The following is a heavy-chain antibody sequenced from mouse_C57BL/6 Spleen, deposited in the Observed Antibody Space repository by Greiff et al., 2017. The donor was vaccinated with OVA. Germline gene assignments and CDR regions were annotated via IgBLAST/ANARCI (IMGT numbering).Heavy chain of an antibody. CDR3: ARPGLTGYYFDY. D-gene: IGHD4-1*01. V-gene: IGHV5-17*01. CDR1: GFTFSDYG. CDR2: ISSGSSTI. Sequence: DVHLVESGGGLVKPGGSLKLSCAASGFTFSDYGMHWVRQAPEQGLEWVAYISSGSSTIYYADTVKGRFTISRDNAKNTLFLQMTSLRSEDTAMYYCARPGLTGYYFDYWGQGTTLTVSS. J-gene: IGHJ2*01.